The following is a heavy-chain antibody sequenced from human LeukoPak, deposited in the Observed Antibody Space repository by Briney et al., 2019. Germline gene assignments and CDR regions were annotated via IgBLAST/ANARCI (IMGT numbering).Heavy chain of an antibody. Sequence: GGSLRLSCAASGFTFDDYAMHWVRQAPGKGLEWVSGISWNSGSIGYADSVKGRFTISRDNAKNSLYLQMNSLRAEGTAVYYCARDRVGFDYWGQGTLVTVSS. V-gene: IGHV3-9*01. CDR1: GFTFDDYA. J-gene: IGHJ4*02. CDR2: ISWNSGSI. CDR3: ARDRVGFDY. D-gene: IGHD2-2*01.